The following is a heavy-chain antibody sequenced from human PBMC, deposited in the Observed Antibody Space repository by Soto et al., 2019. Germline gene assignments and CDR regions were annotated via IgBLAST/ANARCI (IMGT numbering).Heavy chain of an antibody. V-gene: IGHV3-30-3*01. Sequence: PGGSLRLSCAASGFTFSSYAMHWVRQAPGKGLEWVAVISYDGSNKYYADSVKGRFTISRDNSKNTLYLQMNSLRAEDTAVYYCARATYYYDSSGYFVSYWGQGTLVTVSS. CDR3: ARATYYYDSSGYFVSY. J-gene: IGHJ4*02. CDR2: ISYDGSNK. CDR1: GFTFSSYA. D-gene: IGHD3-22*01.